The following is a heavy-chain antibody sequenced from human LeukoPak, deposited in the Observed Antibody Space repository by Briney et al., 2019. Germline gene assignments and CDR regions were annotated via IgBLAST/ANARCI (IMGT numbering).Heavy chain of an antibody. CDR2: IYPGDSDT. D-gene: IGHD2-2*01. CDR1: GYSFTSYW. Sequence: GESLKISCKGSGYSFTSYWIGWVRQMPGKGLEWMGIIYPGDSDTRYSPSFQGQVTISADKSISTAYLQWSSPKASDTAMYYCARHNLVVVPAAQYYYYYMDVWGKGTTVTVSS. CDR3: ARHNLVVVPAAQYYYYYMDV. J-gene: IGHJ6*03. V-gene: IGHV5-51*01.